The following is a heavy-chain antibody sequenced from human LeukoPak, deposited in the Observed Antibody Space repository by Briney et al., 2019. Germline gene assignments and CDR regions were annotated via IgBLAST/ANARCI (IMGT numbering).Heavy chain of an antibody. CDR1: GYTFTSYY. D-gene: IGHD3-16*02. CDR3: ARDQGVTFGGVIVGGDY. Sequence: ASVKVSCKASGYTFTSYYMHWVRQAPGQGLEWMGIINPSGGSTSYAQKFQGRVTMTRDTSTSTVYMELSSLRPEDTAVYYCARDQGVTFGGVIVGGDYWGQGTLVTVSS. V-gene: IGHV1-46*01. J-gene: IGHJ4*02. CDR2: INPSGGST.